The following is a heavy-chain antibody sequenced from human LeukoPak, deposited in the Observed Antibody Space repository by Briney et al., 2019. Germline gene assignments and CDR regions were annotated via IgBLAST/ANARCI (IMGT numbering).Heavy chain of an antibody. CDR2: ISSSGSTI. CDR1: GFTFSSYE. CDR3: ARVDILTGDY. D-gene: IGHD3-9*01. J-gene: IGHJ4*02. Sequence: PGGSLRLSCAASGFTFSSYEMNWVRQAPGKGLEWVSYISSSGSTIYYADSVKGRFTISRDNAKNSLYLQMNSLRAEDTAVYHCARVDILTGDYWGQGTLVTVSS. V-gene: IGHV3-48*03.